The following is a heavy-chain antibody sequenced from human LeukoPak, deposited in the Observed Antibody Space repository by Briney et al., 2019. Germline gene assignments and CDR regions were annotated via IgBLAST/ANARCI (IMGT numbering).Heavy chain of an antibody. CDR2: INPNSGGT. Sequence: ASVKVSCKASGYTFTGYYMHWVRQAPGQGLEWMGWINPNSGGTNYAQKFQGWVTMTRDTSVSTAYMELSRLRSDDTAVYYCARERVVTPRYYYYYGMDVWGQGTTVTVSS. CDR3: ARERVVTPRYYYYYGMDV. J-gene: IGHJ6*02. D-gene: IGHD4-23*01. CDR1: GYTFTGYY. V-gene: IGHV1-2*04.